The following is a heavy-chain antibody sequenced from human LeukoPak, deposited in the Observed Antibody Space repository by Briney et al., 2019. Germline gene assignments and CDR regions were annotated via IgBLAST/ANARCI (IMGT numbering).Heavy chain of an antibody. CDR3: ARAFYYDILTGPYRKGWFDP. V-gene: IGHV4-34*01. Sequence: SETLSLTCAVYGGSFSGYYWSWIRQPPGKGLEWIGESNHSGSTNYNPSLKSRVTISVDTSKNQFSLKLSSVTAADTAVYYCARAFYYDILTGPYRKGWFDPWGQGTLVTVSS. CDR2: SNHSGST. J-gene: IGHJ5*02. CDR1: GGSFSGYY. D-gene: IGHD3-9*01.